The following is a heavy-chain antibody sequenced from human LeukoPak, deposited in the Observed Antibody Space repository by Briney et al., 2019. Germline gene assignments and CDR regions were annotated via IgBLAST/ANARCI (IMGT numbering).Heavy chain of an antibody. CDR1: GYSFTSYW. D-gene: IGHD6-13*01. CDR3: AGLTAAALYYFDY. J-gene: IGHJ4*02. V-gene: IGHV5-51*01. CDR2: IYPGDSDT. Sequence: GESLKISCKGSGYSFTSYWIGWVRQMPGKGLEWVGIIYPGDSDTRYSPSFQGQVTISADKSISTAYLQWSSLKASDTAMYYCAGLTAAALYYFDYWGQGTLVTVSS.